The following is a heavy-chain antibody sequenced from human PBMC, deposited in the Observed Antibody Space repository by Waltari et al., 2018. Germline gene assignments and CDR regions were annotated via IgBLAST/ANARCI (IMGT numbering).Heavy chain of an antibody. D-gene: IGHD3-10*01. J-gene: IGHJ6*02. V-gene: IGHV3-48*03. CDR1: GFPFSFYD. CDR2: ISVGSSTI. CDR3: ARAGEFRSYYYAMDV. Sequence: EVQLVESGGGLVQSGGSLRLSCATSGFPFSFYDLPWVRQAPGKGLEWLSYISVGSSTIYYADSVKGRFSISRDDARNSLFLEINSLRAEDSAVYYCARAGEFRSYYYAMDVWGQGTAVSVSS.